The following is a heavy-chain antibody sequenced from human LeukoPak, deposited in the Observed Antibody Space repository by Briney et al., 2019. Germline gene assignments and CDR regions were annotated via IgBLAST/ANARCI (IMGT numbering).Heavy chain of an antibody. Sequence: GSLRLSCAASGFTLSSHFMNWVRQAPGKGLEWVSSIGSTGSPISYADSLKGRFSISRDNARSSLYLQINSLRPEDTAVYYCAKYVTTGIARYFDPWGQGTLVTVSS. D-gene: IGHD1-1*01. CDR2: IGSTGSPI. J-gene: IGHJ5*02. CDR3: AKYVTTGIARYFDP. V-gene: IGHV3-21*01. CDR1: GFTLSSHF.